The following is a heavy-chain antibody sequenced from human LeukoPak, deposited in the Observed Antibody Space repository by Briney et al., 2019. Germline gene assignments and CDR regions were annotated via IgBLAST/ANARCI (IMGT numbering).Heavy chain of an antibody. CDR1: GFTFRSYW. CDR3: AREGYYGSGSPPSLYFDY. D-gene: IGHD3-10*01. Sequence: GSLRLSCTASGFTFRSYWMHWVRQIPGKGLMWVSRISDDGSSASYADSVKGRFTISRDNSRSTLYLQMNSLRPEDTAIYYCAREGYYGSGSPPSLYFDYWGQGTLVTVSS. CDR2: ISDDGSSA. J-gene: IGHJ4*02. V-gene: IGHV3-74*01.